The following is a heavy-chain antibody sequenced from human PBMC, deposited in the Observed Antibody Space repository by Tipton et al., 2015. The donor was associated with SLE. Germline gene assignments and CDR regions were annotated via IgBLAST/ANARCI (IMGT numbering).Heavy chain of an antibody. CDR2: IVVGSGLT. Sequence: QLVQSGPEVKKPGTSVKVSCKASGLRFSSSAMQWVRQARGQRPEWIGWIVVGSGLTDYAQKFQDRVTLTRDISTSTAYMELSSLRFEDTAVYYCAREVYSGSYYYYYGMDVWGQGTTVTISS. CDR3: AREVYSGSYYYYYGMDV. D-gene: IGHD3-10*01. CDR1: GLRFSSSA. V-gene: IGHV1-58*02. J-gene: IGHJ6*02.